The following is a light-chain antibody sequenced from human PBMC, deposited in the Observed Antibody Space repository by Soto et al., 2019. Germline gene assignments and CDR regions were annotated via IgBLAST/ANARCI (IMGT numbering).Light chain of an antibody. CDR2: GAS. Sequence: EIVLTQSPGTLSLSPGERATLSCRASQSVTSSYIAWYQQKPGQAPRLFMFGASGRATGIPDRFSGSGSGTDFTLTISRLEPEDFAVYDCQQYGSSPMYIFGQGTKLEIK. J-gene: IGKJ2*01. CDR1: QSVTSSY. CDR3: QQYGSSPMYI. V-gene: IGKV3-20*01.